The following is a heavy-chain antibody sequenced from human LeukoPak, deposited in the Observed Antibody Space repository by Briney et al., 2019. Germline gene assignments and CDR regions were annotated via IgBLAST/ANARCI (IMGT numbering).Heavy chain of an antibody. V-gene: IGHV4-39*01. CDR1: GGSISGSSYY. D-gene: IGHD3-3*01. CDR2: IYYSGST. Sequence: SETLSLTCSVSGGSISGSSYYWGWICQPPGKGLEWIGSIYYSGSTYYNPSLKSRVTISVDTSKNQFSLKLSSVTAADTAVYYCARGGHLKRVYYDFWSGYYPIHYFDYWGQGTLVTVSS. J-gene: IGHJ4*02. CDR3: ARGGHLKRVYYDFWSGYYPIHYFDY.